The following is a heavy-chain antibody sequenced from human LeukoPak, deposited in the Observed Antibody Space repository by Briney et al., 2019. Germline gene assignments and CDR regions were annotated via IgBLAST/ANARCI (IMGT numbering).Heavy chain of an antibody. V-gene: IGHV3-23*01. CDR1: GFTFSSYA. Sequence: GGSLRLSCAASGFTFSSYAMSWVRQAPGKGLEWVSAISGSGGSTYYADSVKGRFTISRGNSKNTLYLQMNSLRAEDTAVYYCAKGSVADYYYYYYMDVWGKGTTVTVSS. D-gene: IGHD6-19*01. CDR2: ISGSGGST. CDR3: AKGSVADYYYYYYMDV. J-gene: IGHJ6*03.